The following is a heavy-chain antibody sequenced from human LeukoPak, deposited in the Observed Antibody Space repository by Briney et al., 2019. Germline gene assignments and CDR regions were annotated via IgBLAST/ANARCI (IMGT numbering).Heavy chain of an antibody. CDR2: IRYDGSNK. CDR3: AKGRYYYDSSGYLY. V-gene: IGHV3-30*02. CDR1: GFTFSSYG. J-gene: IGHJ4*02. Sequence: GGSLRLSCAASGFTFSSYGMHWVRQAPGKGLEWVAFIRYDGSNKYYADSVKGRFTISRDNSKNTLYLQMNSLRAEDTAVYYCAKGRYYYDSSGYLYWGQGTLVTVSS. D-gene: IGHD3-22*01.